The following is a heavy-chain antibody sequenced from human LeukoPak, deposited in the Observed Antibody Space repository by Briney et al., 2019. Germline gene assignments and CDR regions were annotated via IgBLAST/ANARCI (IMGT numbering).Heavy chain of an antibody. J-gene: IGHJ3*02. CDR2: ISSSSSTI. Sequence: GGSLGLSCAASGFTFSSYSMNWVRQAPGKGLEWVSYISSSSSTISYAGSVKGRFTISRDNAKNSLYLQMNSLKAEDTAVYYCARRRDIWGQGTMVTVYS. V-gene: IGHV3-48*04. CDR1: GFTFSSYS. CDR3: ARRRDI.